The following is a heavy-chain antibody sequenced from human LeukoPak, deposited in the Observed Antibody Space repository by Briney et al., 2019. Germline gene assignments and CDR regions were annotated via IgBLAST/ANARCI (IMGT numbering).Heavy chain of an antibody. CDR3: AREWGSTSYYYGMDV. D-gene: IGHD2-2*01. J-gene: IGHJ6*02. CDR1: GFTFSSYG. V-gene: IGHV3-33*08. Sequence: GGSLRLSCAASGFTFSSYGMHWVRQAPGKGLEWVAVILSDGSKEFYTDSVKGRFTISRDNSKNTLYLQMNSLKAEDTAVYYCAREWGSTSYYYGMDVWGQGTTVTVSS. CDR2: ILSDGSKE.